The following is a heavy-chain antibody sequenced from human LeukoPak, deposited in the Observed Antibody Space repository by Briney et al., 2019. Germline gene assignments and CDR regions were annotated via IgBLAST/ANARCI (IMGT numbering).Heavy chain of an antibody. Sequence: PSETLSLTCTVSGGSISSYYWSWIRQPPGKGLEWIGYIYYRGSTNYNPSLKSRVTISVDTSKNQFSLKLTSVTAADTAVYYCAPPRDKYYYGGSGFYYFWGQGTLVTVSS. J-gene: IGHJ4*02. D-gene: IGHD3-22*01. CDR1: GGSISSYY. CDR3: APPRDKYYYGGSGFYYF. V-gene: IGHV4-59*12. CDR2: IYYRGST.